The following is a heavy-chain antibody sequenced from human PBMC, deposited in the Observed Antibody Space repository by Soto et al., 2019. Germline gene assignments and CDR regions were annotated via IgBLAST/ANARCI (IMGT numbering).Heavy chain of an antibody. V-gene: IGHV3-23*01. D-gene: IGHD6-13*01. J-gene: IGHJ4*02. CDR1: VFTFSSYA. CDR2: ISGSVGST. Sequence: PGGSLRLSCAASVFTFSSYAMSWVRQAPGKGLEWGSAISGSVGSTYYADSVMGRFTISRDNSKNTLYLQMNSLRAEDTAVYYCAKMEVAALTPADYWGQGTLVTVSS. CDR3: AKMEVAALTPADY.